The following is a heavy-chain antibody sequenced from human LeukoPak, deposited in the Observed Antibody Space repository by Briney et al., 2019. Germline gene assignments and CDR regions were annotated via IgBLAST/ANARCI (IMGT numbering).Heavy chain of an antibody. CDR1: GYTFNTYG. V-gene: IGHV7-4-1*02. CDR3: ARDRSRGTFDY. J-gene: IGHJ4*02. CDR2: INTNTGNP. D-gene: IGHD3-10*01. Sequence: ASVKVSCKASGYTFNTYGMNWVRQAPGQGLEWMGWINTNTGNPTYAQGFTGRFVFSLDTSVSTAYLQISSLKAEDTAVYYCARDRSRGTFDYWGQGTLVTVSS.